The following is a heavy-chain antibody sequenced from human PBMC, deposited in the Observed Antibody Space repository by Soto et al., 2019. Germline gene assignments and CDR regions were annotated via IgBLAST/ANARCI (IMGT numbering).Heavy chain of an antibody. CDR1: GFTFSSYA. Sequence: PGGSLRLSCAASGFTFSSYAMSWVRQAPGKGLEWVSAISGSGGSTYYADSVKGRFTISRDNSKNMLYLQMNSLRAEDTAVYYCAKSLRITIFGVVRTFDPWGQGTLVTVSS. J-gene: IGHJ5*02. D-gene: IGHD3-3*01. V-gene: IGHV3-23*01. CDR3: AKSLRITIFGVVRTFDP. CDR2: ISGSGGST.